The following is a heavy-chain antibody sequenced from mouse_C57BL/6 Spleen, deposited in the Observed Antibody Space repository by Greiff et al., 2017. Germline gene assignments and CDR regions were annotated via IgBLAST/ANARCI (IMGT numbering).Heavy chain of an antibody. CDR3: AREIHYGSRWFAY. CDR1: GYTFTSYW. Sequence: QVQLQQPGAELVRPGTSVKLSCKASGYTFTSYWMHWVKQRPGQGLEWIGVIDPSDSYTNYNQKLKGKATLTVDTSSSTAYMQLSSLTSEDSAVYYCAREIHYGSRWFAYWGQGTLVTVSA. J-gene: IGHJ3*01. V-gene: IGHV1-59*01. CDR2: IDPSDSYT. D-gene: IGHD1-1*01.